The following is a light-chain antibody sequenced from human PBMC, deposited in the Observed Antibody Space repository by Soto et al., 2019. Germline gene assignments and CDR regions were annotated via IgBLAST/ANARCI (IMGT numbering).Light chain of an antibody. CDR3: QQRSDSIT. Sequence: EIVMTQSPATLSVSPVERATLSCRASQSVSSNLAWYQQKPGXAPRLLIYDASTRAPGIPARFSGRGSRADFHLTISMLEPEDFAVYYSQQRSDSITFGQGTKVDTK. V-gene: IGKV3-11*01. CDR1: QSVSSN. CDR2: DAS. J-gene: IGKJ1*01.